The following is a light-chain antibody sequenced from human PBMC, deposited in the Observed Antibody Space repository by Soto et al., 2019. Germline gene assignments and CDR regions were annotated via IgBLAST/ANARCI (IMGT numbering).Light chain of an antibody. CDR2: GAS. CDR3: QQYNNWLRT. J-gene: IGKJ2*01. CDR1: QSVSSN. Sequence: EIVMTQSPATLSVSPGERATLSCRASQSVSSNLAWYQQKPGQAPRLLIYGASNRATGIPARFSGSGSGTEFTLTISSLQSEDFAVYYCQQYNNWLRTFGQGTKLEIK. V-gene: IGKV3-15*01.